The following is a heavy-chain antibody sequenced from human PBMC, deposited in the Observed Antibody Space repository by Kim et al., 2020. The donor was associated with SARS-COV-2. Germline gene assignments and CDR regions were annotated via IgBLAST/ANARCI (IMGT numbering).Heavy chain of an antibody. J-gene: IGHJ4*02. D-gene: IGHD6-13*01. Sequence: GGSLRLSCAASGFTFSSYAMHWVRQAPGKGLEWVAVISYDGSNKYYADSVKGRFTISRDNSKNTLYLQMYSLRAEDTAVYYCARDRAGSSWFDYWGQGTLVTVSS. CDR1: GFTFSSYA. V-gene: IGHV3-30-3*01. CDR3: ARDRAGSSWFDY. CDR2: ISYDGSNK.